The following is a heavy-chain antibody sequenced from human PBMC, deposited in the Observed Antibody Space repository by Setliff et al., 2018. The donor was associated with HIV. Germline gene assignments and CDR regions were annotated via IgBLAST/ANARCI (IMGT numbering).Heavy chain of an antibody. CDR1: GGTFSSYA. CDR3: VDSTYYYYYGMDV. J-gene: IGHJ6*02. D-gene: IGHD6-13*01. CDR2: INPSGGST. V-gene: IGHV1-46*01. Sequence: ASVKVSCKASGGTFSSYAINWVRQAPGQGLEWMGIINPSGGSTSYAQKFQGRVTMTRDTSTSTVYMELSSLRSEDTAVYYCVDSTYYYYYGMDVWGQGTTVTVSS.